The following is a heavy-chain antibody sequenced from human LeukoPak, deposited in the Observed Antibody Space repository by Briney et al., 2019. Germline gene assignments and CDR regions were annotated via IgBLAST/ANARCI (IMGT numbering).Heavy chain of an antibody. Sequence: SETLSLTCTVSGGSINSYYWSWIRQPPGKGLEGVGYIYYIGSNKYNPFLRGRATISVEKSNNQFYLKLSSVTAADTAVYYCARRGYSSGSNWFDPWGQGPLVTVSS. CDR2: IYYIGSN. CDR1: GGSINSYY. J-gene: IGHJ5*02. V-gene: IGHV4-59*08. CDR3: ARRGYSSGSNWFDP. D-gene: IGHD6-19*01.